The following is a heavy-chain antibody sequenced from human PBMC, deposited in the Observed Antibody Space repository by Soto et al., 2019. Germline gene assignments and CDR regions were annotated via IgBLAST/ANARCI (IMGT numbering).Heavy chain of an antibody. CDR3: ARSSQWLVGGLDY. V-gene: IGHV3-48*01. Sequence: GGSLRLSCAASGFTFSDYAMHWVRQAPGKGLEWVSYISSSSSTIYYADSVKGRFTISRDNAKNSLYLQMNSLRAEDTAVYYCARSSQWLVGGLDYWGQGT. J-gene: IGHJ4*02. CDR1: GFTFSDYA. D-gene: IGHD6-19*01. CDR2: ISSSSSTI.